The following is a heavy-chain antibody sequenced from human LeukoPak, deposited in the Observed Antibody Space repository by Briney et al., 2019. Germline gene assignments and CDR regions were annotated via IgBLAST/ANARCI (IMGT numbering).Heavy chain of an antibody. J-gene: IGHJ4*02. CDR3: ARAPSYDILTGYYREDY. Sequence: GGSLRLSCAASGFTFSSYAMHWVRQAPGKGLEWVAVISYDGSNKYYADSVKGRFTISRDNSKNTLYLQMNSLRAEDTAVYYCARAPSYDILTGYYREDYWGQGTLVTVSS. V-gene: IGHV3-30*04. D-gene: IGHD3-9*01. CDR2: ISYDGSNK. CDR1: GFTFSSYA.